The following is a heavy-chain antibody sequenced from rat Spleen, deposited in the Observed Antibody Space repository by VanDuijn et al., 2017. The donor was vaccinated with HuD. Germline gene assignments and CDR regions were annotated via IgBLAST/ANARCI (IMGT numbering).Heavy chain of an antibody. Sequence: EVQLVESGGGLVQPGRSLKLSCAASGFTFSDYGMAWVRQPPTKGLEWVASITNTGDSTYYPDSVMGRFTISRDNAKSTLYLQMNSLRSEDTATYYCTRENSGSGFDNWGQGVMVTVSS. CDR2: ITNTGDST. J-gene: IGHJ2*01. CDR3: TRENSGSGFDN. D-gene: IGHD4-3*01. CDR1: GFTFSDYG. V-gene: IGHV5-29*01.